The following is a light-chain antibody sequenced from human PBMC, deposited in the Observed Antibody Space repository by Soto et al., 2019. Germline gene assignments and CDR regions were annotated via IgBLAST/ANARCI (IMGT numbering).Light chain of an antibody. J-gene: IGLJ1*01. Sequence: QTVVTQPPSASGTPGQRVTISCSGSSSNIGSNYVYWYQQLPGTAPKLLIYRNNQRPSGVPDRFSGSKSGTSASLAISGLRSEDEADYYCAAWDDSLRGFYVFGTGTKLTVL. CDR1: SSNIGSNY. CDR3: AAWDDSLRGFYV. CDR2: RNN. V-gene: IGLV1-47*01.